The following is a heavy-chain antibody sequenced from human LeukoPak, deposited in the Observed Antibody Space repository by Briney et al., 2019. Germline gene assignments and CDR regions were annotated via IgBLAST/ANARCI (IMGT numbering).Heavy chain of an antibody. CDR3: ARVGLCAPGPGFDY. Sequence: PGRCLSLSCAASGFFFDDYTVHSVRQAPGKGMGWVSAISGNSGSTAYAEAVKGRFTMSRDNAKNALYLQMKSLRPENTALYYCARVGLCAPGPGFDYWGQGTLVTVSS. D-gene: IGHD2-21*01. CDR2: ISGNSGST. CDR1: GFFFDDYT. J-gene: IGHJ4*02. V-gene: IGHV3-9*01.